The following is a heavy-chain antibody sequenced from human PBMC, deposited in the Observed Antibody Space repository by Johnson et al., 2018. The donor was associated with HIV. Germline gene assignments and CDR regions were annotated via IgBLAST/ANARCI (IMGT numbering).Heavy chain of an antibody. Sequence: VQLVESGGGVVQPGGSLRLSCAASGFTFSSYAMHWVRQVSGKGLEWVSGISWNRGSIGYADSVKGRFTISRDNAKNSLYLQMNSLRAEDTALYYCASRSTSMTDAFDIWGQGTMVTVSS. CDR1: GFTFSSYA. CDR3: ASRSTSMTDAFDI. D-gene: IGHD2-2*01. CDR2: ISWNRGSI. V-gene: IGHV3-9*01. J-gene: IGHJ3*02.